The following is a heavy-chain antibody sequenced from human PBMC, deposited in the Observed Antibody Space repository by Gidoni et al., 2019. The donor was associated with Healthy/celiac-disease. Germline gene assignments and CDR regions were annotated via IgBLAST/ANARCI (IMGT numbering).Heavy chain of an antibody. J-gene: IGHJ4*02. V-gene: IGHV3-15*01. CDR3: TTDIDLRYFDWDQFDY. D-gene: IGHD3-9*01. CDR2: IKSKTDGWTT. Sequence: EVQLVESGGGLVKPGGSLRLSCAASGFTFSNARMSWVRQAPGKGLEWVCRIKSKTDGWTTDYAAPVKGRFTISRDDSKNTLYLQMNSLKTEDTAVYYCTTDIDLRYFDWDQFDYWGQGTLVTVSS. CDR1: GFTFSNAR.